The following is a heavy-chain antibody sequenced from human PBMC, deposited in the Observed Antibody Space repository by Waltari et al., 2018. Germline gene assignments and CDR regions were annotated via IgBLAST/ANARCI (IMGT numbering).Heavy chain of an antibody. V-gene: IGHV4-34*01. D-gene: IGHD6-13*01. CDR3: ARDGGYSSQHDAFDI. Sequence: QVQLQQWGAGLLKPSETLSLTCAVYGGSFSGYYWSWIRQPPGKGLEWIGEINHSGSTNYNPSLKSRVTISVDTSKNQFSLKLSSVTAADTAVYYCARDGGYSSQHDAFDIWGQGTMVTVSS. J-gene: IGHJ3*02. CDR2: INHSGST. CDR1: GGSFSGYY.